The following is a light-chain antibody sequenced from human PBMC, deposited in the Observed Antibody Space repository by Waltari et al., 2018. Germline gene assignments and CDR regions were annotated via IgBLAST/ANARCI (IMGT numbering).Light chain of an antibody. Sequence: EVVLTQSPGTLSLSPGERPTLSCRAIRIVAHTYLLWYQQKFGQAPHPLIYHTSSRATDIPERFTGSGSGTDFTLTIDMLEPGDSAVYYCQQFGGSPMYTFGQGTKLEV. CDR1: RIVAHTY. CDR3: QQFGGSPMYT. CDR2: HTS. V-gene: IGKV3-20*01. J-gene: IGKJ2*01.